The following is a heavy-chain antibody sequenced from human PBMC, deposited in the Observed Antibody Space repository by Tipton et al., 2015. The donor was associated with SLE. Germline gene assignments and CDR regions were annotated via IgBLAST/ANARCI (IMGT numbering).Heavy chain of an antibody. Sequence: TLSLTCAVYGGSFSGHYWSWIRQPPGKGLEWIGYIYDSGSTNYNPPLKSRVTISVDTSKNQFSLKLSSVTAADTAVYYCAVCGYSSSWYYFDYWGQGTLVTVSS. D-gene: IGHD6-13*01. V-gene: IGHV4-59*11. CDR2: IYDSGST. CDR3: AVCGYSSSWYYFDY. CDR1: GGSFSGHY. J-gene: IGHJ4*02.